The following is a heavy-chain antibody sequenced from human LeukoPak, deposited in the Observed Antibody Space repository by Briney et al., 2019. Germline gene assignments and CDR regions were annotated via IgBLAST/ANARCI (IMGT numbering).Heavy chain of an antibody. D-gene: IGHD2-2*01. CDR3: ARSGYCSSTSCYYYYMDV. CDR2: INPSGGST. CDR1: GYTFTSYY. J-gene: IGHJ6*03. Sequence: ASVKVSCKASGYTFTSYYMHWVRQAPGQGLEWIGIINPSGGSTSYAQKFQGRVTMTRDMSTSTVYMGLSSLRSEDTAVYYCARSGYCSSTSCYYYYMDVWGKGTTVTVSS. V-gene: IGHV1-46*01.